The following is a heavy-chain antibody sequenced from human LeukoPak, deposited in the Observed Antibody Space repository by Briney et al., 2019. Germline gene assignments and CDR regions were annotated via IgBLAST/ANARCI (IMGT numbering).Heavy chain of an antibody. J-gene: IGHJ4*02. Sequence: SETLSLTCAVYGGSFSGYYWSWIRQPPGKGLEWIGEINHSGSTNYYPSLKSRVTISVDTSKNQFSLKLGSVTAADTAVYYCARGRRSGGNFDYWGQGTLVTVSS. CDR1: GGSFSGYY. CDR3: ARGRRSGGNFDY. V-gene: IGHV4-34*01. CDR2: INHSGST. D-gene: IGHD2-15*01.